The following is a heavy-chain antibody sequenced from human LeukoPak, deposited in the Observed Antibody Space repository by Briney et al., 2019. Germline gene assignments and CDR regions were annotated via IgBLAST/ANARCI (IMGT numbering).Heavy chain of an antibody. V-gene: IGHV4-61*02. CDR1: GGSISSGSYY. CDR3: AREVVPAAIDY. Sequence: PSETPSLTCTVSGGSISSGSYYWSWIRQPAGKGLEWIGRIYTSGSTYYNPSLKSRVTISVDTSKNQFSLKLSSVTAADTAVYYCAREVVPAAIDYWGQGTLVTVSS. J-gene: IGHJ4*02. D-gene: IGHD2-2*01. CDR2: IYTSGST.